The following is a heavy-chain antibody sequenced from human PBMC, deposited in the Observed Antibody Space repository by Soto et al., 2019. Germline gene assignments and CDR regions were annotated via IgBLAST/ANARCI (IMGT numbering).Heavy chain of an antibody. CDR2: IYYSGST. J-gene: IGHJ4*02. V-gene: IGHV4-39*01. CDR1: GGSISSSSYY. CDR3: ASLLSSSGWYLGPNL. Sequence: QLQLQESGPGLVKPSETLSLTCTVSGGSISSSSYYWGWIRQPPGKGLEWIGSIYYSGSTYYNPSLKSRVTIAVHTSKNQFSLKLSSVTAADTAVYYCASLLSSSGWYLGPNLWGQGTLVTVSS. D-gene: IGHD6-19*01.